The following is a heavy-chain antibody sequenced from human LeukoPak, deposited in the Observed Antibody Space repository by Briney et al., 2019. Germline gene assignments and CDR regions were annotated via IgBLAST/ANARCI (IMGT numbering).Heavy chain of an antibody. CDR2: IYPGDYDN. D-gene: IGHD3-22*01. V-gene: IGHV5-51*01. CDR3: ARPHYYDSSGYYRLWSAFDI. J-gene: IGHJ3*02. CDR1: GYSFSSYW. Sequence: GASLKISCKGSGYSFSSYWIGWVRQMPGKGLEWMGIIYPGDYDNRYSPSLQGQVTISADKSIRTAYLQWSSLKASDTAVYYCARPHYYDSSGYYRLWSAFDIWGQGTMVTVSS.